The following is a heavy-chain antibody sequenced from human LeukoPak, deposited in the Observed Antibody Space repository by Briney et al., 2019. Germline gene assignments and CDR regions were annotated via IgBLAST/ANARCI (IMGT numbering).Heavy chain of an antibody. CDR3: ARDPGSSSFDY. CDR1: TFTFSTYW. CDR2: INQDGRVK. Sequence: GGSLRLSCAASTFTFSTYWMTWVRQAPGKGPEFVANINQDGRVKNYVDSVKGRFTISRDNAKNSLYLQMNSLRADDTAVYYCARDPGSSSFDYWGQGTLVTVSS. J-gene: IGHJ4*02. V-gene: IGHV3-7*01. D-gene: IGHD6-13*01.